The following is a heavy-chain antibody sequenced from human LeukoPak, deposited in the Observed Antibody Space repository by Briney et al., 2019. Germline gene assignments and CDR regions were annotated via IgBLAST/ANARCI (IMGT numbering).Heavy chain of an antibody. Sequence: SETLSLTCTVSGGSISSYYWSWIRQPPGKGLEWIGFIYDSGNTNYNPSLKSRVTISVDTSKNQFSLKLSSVTAADTAVYYCARIVATPPYYFDYWGQGTLVTVSS. CDR2: IYDSGNT. V-gene: IGHV4-59*08. CDR1: GGSISSYY. J-gene: IGHJ4*02. CDR3: ARIVATPPYYFDY. D-gene: IGHD5-12*01.